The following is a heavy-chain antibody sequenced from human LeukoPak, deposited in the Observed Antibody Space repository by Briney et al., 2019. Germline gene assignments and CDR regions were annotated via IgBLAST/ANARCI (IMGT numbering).Heavy chain of an antibody. CDR1: GFTFSSYA. J-gene: IGHJ4*02. V-gene: IGHV3-21*01. Sequence: GGSLRLSCAASGFTFSSYAMSWVRQAPGKGLEWVSSISSSSSYIYYADSVKGRFTISRDNAKNSLYLQMNSLRAEDTAVYYCARDRRYSSSSQGFDYWGQGTLVTVSS. CDR3: ARDRRYSSSSQGFDY. CDR2: ISSSSSYI. D-gene: IGHD6-6*01.